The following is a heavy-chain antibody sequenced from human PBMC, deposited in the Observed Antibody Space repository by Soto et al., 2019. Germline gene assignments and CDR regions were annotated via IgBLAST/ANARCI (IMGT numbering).Heavy chain of an antibody. J-gene: IGHJ4*02. D-gene: IGHD4-17*01. CDR3: ARGQTTVTTLDY. CDR1: GGSISSGGYS. Sequence: SETLSLTCAVSGGSISSGGYSWYWIRQPPGKGLEWVGYIYHSGSTYYNPSLKSRVTISVDRSKNQFSLKLSSVTASDTAVYYCARGQTTVTTLDYWGQGTLVTVSS. V-gene: IGHV4-30-2*01. CDR2: IYHSGST.